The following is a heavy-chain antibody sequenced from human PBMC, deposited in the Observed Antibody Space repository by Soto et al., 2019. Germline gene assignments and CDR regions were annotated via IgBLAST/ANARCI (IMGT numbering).Heavy chain of an antibody. CDR1: GFTFSTHT. CDR3: ARVTGELDHYYYFAMDV. Sequence: GGSLRLSCAASGFTFSTHTMNWARQAPGKGLEWVAVISYDGSNKYYADSVKGRFTISRDSSKNTLYLHMNSLRTEDTAVYYCARVTGELDHYYYFAMDVWGQGTTVTVSS. V-gene: IGHV3-30-3*01. J-gene: IGHJ6*02. CDR2: ISYDGSNK. D-gene: IGHD1-26*01.